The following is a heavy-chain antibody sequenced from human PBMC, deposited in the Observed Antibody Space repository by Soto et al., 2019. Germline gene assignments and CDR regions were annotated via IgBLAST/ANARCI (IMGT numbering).Heavy chain of an antibody. CDR2: ITPFNGNT. D-gene: IGHD6-25*01. Sequence: GASVKVSCKASGYTFTYRYLHWVRQAPGQALEWMGWITPFNGNTNYAQKFQDRVTITRDRSMSTAYMELSSLRSEDTAMYYCASERDSSGGARKAFDIWGQGTMVTVSS. CDR3: ASERDSSGGARKAFDI. J-gene: IGHJ3*02. CDR1: GYTFTYRY. V-gene: IGHV1-45*02.